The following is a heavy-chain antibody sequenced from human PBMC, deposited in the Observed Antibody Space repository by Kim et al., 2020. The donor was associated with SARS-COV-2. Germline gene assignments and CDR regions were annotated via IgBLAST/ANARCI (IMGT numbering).Heavy chain of an antibody. J-gene: IGHJ4*02. D-gene: IGHD3-22*01. CDR3: ARVAPPGYDSSGYPDY. CDR2: INAGNGNT. CDR1: GYTFTSYA. V-gene: IGHV1-3*01. Sequence: ASVKVTCKASGYTFTSYAMHWVRQAPGQRLEWMGWINAGNGNTKYSHKFQGRVTITRDTSASTAYMELSSLRSEDTAVYYCARVAPPGYDSSGYPDYWGQGTLVTVSS.